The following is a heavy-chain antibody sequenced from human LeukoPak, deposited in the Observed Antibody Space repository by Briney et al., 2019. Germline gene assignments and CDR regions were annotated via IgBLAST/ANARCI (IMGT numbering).Heavy chain of an antibody. CDR3: ARVKVRDSSGYYYGHFDY. CDR1: GFTFSSYW. Sequence: PGGSLRLSCVASGFTFSSYWMHWVRQAPGKGLEWVAVIWYDGSNKYYADSVKGRFTISRDNSKNTLYLQMNSLRAEDTAVYYCARVKVRDSSGYYYGHFDYWGQGTLVTVSS. D-gene: IGHD3-22*01. J-gene: IGHJ4*02. V-gene: IGHV3-33*08. CDR2: IWYDGSNK.